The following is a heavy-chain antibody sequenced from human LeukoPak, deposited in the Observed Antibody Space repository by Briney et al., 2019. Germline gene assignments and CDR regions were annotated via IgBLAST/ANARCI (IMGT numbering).Heavy chain of an antibody. J-gene: IGHJ3*02. Sequence: GGSLRLSCAASGFTFSSYEMDWVRQAPGKGLGWVSYISSSGSTIYYADSVKGRFTISRDNAKNSLYLQMNSLRAEDTAVYYCARDSTDGFDIWGQGTMVTVS. D-gene: IGHD2/OR15-2a*01. CDR3: ARDSTDGFDI. CDR2: ISSSGSTI. V-gene: IGHV3-48*03. CDR1: GFTFSSYE.